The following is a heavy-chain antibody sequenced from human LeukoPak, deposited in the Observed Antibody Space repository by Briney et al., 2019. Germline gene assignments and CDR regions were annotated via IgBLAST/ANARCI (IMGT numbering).Heavy chain of an antibody. D-gene: IGHD6-13*01. CDR1: GFSLSTSGMC. V-gene: IGHV2-70*11. CDR3: ARILIAAAGTLDY. J-gene: IGHJ4*02. CDR2: IDWDDDK. Sequence: SGHTLVNTTQTLTLTCTFSGFSLSTSGMCVGWIRQPPGKALEWLARIDWDDDKYYSTSLKTRLTISYDTSKNQVVLTMTNMDPADTATYYCARILIAAAGTLDYWGQGTLFTVSS.